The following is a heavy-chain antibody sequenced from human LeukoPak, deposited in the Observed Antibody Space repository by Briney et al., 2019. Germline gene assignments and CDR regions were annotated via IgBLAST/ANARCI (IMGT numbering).Heavy chain of an antibody. CDR3: ARLGYSYGYDDY. D-gene: IGHD5-18*01. V-gene: IGHV3-48*04. CDR1: GFTFSTYS. J-gene: IGHJ4*02. Sequence: GGSLRLSCAASGFTFSTYSMNWVRQAPGKGLEWVSYISSTSSTTYYADSVKGRFTISRDNAKNSLYLQMNSLRAEDTAVYYCARLGYSYGYDDYWGQGTLVTVSS. CDR2: ISSTSSTT.